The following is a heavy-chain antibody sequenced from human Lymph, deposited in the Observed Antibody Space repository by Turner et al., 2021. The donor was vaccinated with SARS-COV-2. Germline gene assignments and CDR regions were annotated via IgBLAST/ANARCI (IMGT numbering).Heavy chain of an antibody. J-gene: IGHJ6*02. D-gene: IGHD5-12*01. V-gene: IGHV3-33*01. CDR1: GFTFSSYG. CDR3: ARVKGYNGYDLRYYYGMDV. CDR2: IWYDGGNK. Sequence: QVQLVESGGGVVQPGRSLRLSCAASGFTFSSYGMHWVRQAPGKGLEWVAVIWYDGGNKYYADSVKGRFTISRDNSKNTLYLQMNSLRAEDTAVYYCARVKGYNGYDLRYYYGMDVWGQGTTVTVSS.